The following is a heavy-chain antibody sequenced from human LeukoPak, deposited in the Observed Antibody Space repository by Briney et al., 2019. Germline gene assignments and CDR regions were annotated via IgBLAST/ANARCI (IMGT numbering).Heavy chain of an antibody. Sequence: GGSLRLSCAASGFTFSSYSMNWVRQAPGKGLEWVSSISSSSSYIYYADSVKGRFTISRDNAKNSLYLQMNSLKTEDTAVYYCATAEGLDCSGSCYRQFDFWGQGTLVTVSS. CDR2: ISSSSSYI. V-gene: IGHV3-21*03. D-gene: IGHD2-15*01. CDR3: ATAEGLDCSGSCYRQFDF. J-gene: IGHJ4*02. CDR1: GFTFSSYS.